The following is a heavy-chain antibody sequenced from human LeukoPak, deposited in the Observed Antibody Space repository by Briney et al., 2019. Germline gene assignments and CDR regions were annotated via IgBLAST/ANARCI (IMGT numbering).Heavy chain of an antibody. D-gene: IGHD3-10*01. CDR1: GYTFTSYY. CDR2: INPSGGST. J-gene: IGHJ4*02. CDR3: ASFYGSGAN. V-gene: IGHV1-46*01. Sequence: ASVKVSCKASGYTFTSYYMHWVRQAPGQGLEWMGIINPSGGSTSYAQKFQGRVTMTRDTSISTAYMELSRLRSDDTAVYYCASFYGSGANWGQGTLVTVSS.